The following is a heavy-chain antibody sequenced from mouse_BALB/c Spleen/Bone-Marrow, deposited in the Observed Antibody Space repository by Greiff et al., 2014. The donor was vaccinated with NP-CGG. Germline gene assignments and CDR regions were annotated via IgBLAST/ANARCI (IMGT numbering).Heavy chain of an antibody. V-gene: IGHV5-6*01. Sequence: DVQLVESGGDLVKPGGSLKLSCAASGFTFSTYGMSWVRQTPDKRLEWVATINSGGSYTYYPDSVMGRFTISRDNAKNTLYLQMTSLKSEDTAMYYCTRRRRYDERTDMDYWGHGTSVTVSS. D-gene: IGHD2-14*01. CDR1: GFTFSTYG. CDR2: INSGGSYT. J-gene: IGHJ4*01. CDR3: TRRRRYDERTDMDY.